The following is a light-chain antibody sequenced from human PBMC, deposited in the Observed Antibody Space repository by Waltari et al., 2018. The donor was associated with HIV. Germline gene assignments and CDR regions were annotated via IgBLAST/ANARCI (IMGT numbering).Light chain of an antibody. Sequence: QSVLTQPPSVSGAPGQRVTISCTGTSPNIGAGYDVPWYQHLPGTAPKLLIYGNNNRPSGVPDRFSGSKSGTSASLAITGLQTDDEADYYCQSYDSSLSGWVFGGGTKLTVL. CDR2: GNN. CDR1: SPNIGAGYD. CDR3: QSYDSSLSGWV. V-gene: IGLV1-40*01. J-gene: IGLJ3*02.